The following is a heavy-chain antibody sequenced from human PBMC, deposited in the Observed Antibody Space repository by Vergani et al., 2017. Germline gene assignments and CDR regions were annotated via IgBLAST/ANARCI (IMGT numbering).Heavy chain of an antibody. J-gene: IGHJ4*02. V-gene: IGHV3-23*01. CDR1: GFTFSSYA. Sequence: EVQLLESGGGLVQPGGSLRLSCAASGFTFSSYAMSWVRQAPGKGLEWVSAISGSGGSTYYADSVKGRFTITRDNSKNTLYLQMNSLRGEDTAVDYCAKAGVVAATTLTFDYWGQGTLVTVSS. D-gene: IGHD2-15*01. CDR3: AKAGVVAATTLTFDY. CDR2: ISGSGGST.